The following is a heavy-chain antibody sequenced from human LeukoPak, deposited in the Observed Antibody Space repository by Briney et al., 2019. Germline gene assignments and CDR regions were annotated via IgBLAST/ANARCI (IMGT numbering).Heavy chain of an antibody. CDR2: IYYSGST. V-gene: IGHV4-39*07. CDR1: GGSISSSSYY. D-gene: IGHD6-13*01. CDR3: ARFSSIAAAFDY. J-gene: IGHJ4*02. Sequence: SETLSLTCTVSGGSISSSSYYWGWIRQPPGKGLEWIGSIYYSGSTYYNPSLKSRVTISVDTSKNQFSLNLSSVTAADTAVYYCARFSSIAAAFDYWGLGTLVTVSS.